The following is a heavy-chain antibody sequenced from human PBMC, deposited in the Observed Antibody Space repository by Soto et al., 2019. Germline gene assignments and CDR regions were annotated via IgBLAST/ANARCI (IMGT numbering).Heavy chain of an antibody. J-gene: IGHJ6*02. D-gene: IGHD4-17*01. V-gene: IGHV1-46*01. Sequence: GASVKVSWKASGYAFTNYYIYWVRQAPGQGLEWMGIINSGGGSTSYAQKFQGRVTMTRDTSTSTVYMELSSLRSEDTAVYYCARDNGDYLPVDVWGQGTTVTVS. CDR2: INSGGGST. CDR1: GYAFTNYY. CDR3: ARDNGDYLPVDV.